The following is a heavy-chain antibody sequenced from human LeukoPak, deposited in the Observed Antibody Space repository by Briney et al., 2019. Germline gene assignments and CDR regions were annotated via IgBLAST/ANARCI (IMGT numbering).Heavy chain of an antibody. J-gene: IGHJ4*02. CDR2: INTNTGNP. Sequence: GASVKVSCKASGYTFTSYAMNWVRQAPGQGLEWMGWINTNTGNPTYAQGFTGRFVFSLDTSVSTAYLQISSLKAEDTAVYYCARDGLEWELGKFFDYRGQGTLVSVSS. V-gene: IGHV7-4-1*02. D-gene: IGHD1-26*01. CDR1: GYTFTSYA. CDR3: ARDGLEWELGKFFDY.